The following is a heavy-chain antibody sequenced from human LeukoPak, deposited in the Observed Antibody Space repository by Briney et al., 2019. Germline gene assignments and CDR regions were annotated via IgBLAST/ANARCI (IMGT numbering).Heavy chain of an antibody. CDR2: ISYDGINK. Sequence: GGSLRLSCAASGFTFSSYSMHWVRQAPGKGLEWVAVISYDGINKYYADSVKGRFTISRDNSKNTLYLQMNSLRAEDMALYYCAKFGSSYAFDIWGQGTMVTVSS. D-gene: IGHD6-6*01. CDR1: GFTFSSYS. V-gene: IGHV3-30-3*02. J-gene: IGHJ3*02. CDR3: AKFGSSYAFDI.